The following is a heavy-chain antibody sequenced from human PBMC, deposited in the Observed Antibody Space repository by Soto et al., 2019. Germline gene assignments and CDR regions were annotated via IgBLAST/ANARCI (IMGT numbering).Heavy chain of an antibody. CDR2: IWYDGSNK. J-gene: IGHJ6*02. D-gene: IGHD6-19*01. CDR3: ARDGQSLAPYALDV. V-gene: IGHV3-33*01. Sequence: QVQVGESGGGVVQPGRSLRLSCTAAGFTFSGHAMHWVRQPPDKGLEWVAQIWYDGSNKYYADSVKGRFTISRDNSKNTLYVQMDSLRVEDTAVYYCARDGQSLAPYALDVWGQGTSVTVS. CDR1: GFTFSGHA.